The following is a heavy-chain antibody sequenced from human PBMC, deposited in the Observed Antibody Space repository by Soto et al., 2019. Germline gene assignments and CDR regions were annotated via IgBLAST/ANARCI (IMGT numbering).Heavy chain of an antibody. J-gene: IGHJ6*02. CDR3: AGGYCSGGSCYSADYDYGMDV. CDR1: GFTFSSYG. D-gene: IGHD2-15*01. Sequence: QVQLVESGGGVVQPGRSLRLSCAASGFTFSSYGMHWVRQAPGKGLEWVAVISYDGSNKYYADSVKGRFTISRDNSKNTLYLQMNSLRAEDTAVYYCAGGYCSGGSCYSADYDYGMDVWGQGTTVTVSS. CDR2: ISYDGSNK. V-gene: IGHV3-30*03.